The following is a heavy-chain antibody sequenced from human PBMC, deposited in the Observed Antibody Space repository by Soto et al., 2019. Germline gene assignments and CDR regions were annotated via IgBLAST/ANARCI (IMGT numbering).Heavy chain of an antibody. CDR1: GGSISSSSYY. D-gene: IGHD3-10*01. V-gene: IGHV4-39*01. J-gene: IGHJ4*02. CDR2: IYYSGST. CDR3: ATLWFGEGNY. Sequence: QLQLQESGPGLVKPSETLSLTCTVSGGSISSSSYYWGWIRQPPGKGLEWSGSIYYSGSTYYNPSLKSRVTISVDTSKNQFSLKLSSVTAADTAVYYCATLWFGEGNYWGQGTLVTVSS.